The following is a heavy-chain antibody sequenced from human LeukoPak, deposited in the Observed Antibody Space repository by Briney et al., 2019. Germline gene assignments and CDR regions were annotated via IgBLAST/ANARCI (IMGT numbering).Heavy chain of an antibody. D-gene: IGHD2-2*01. CDR3: AREGVVPAASNRGDY. CDR1: GYTFTSYD. J-gene: IGHJ4*02. V-gene: IGHV1-2*02. CDR2: INPNSGGT. Sequence: ASVRVSCKASGYTFTSYDINWVRQTTGQGLEWMGWINPNSGGTNYAQKFQGRVTMTRDTSISTAYMELSRLRSDDTAVYYCAREGVVPAASNRGDYWGQGTLVTVSS.